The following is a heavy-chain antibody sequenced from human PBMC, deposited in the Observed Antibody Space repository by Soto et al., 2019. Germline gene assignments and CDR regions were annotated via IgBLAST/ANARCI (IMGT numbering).Heavy chain of an antibody. D-gene: IGHD6-19*01. CDR2: FDPEDGET. Sequence: GASVKVSCKVSGYTLTELSMHWVRQAPGKGLEWMGGFDPEDGETIYAQKFQGRVTMTEDTSTDTAYMELSSLRSEDTAVYYCATAIAVAVGHVDAFDIWGQGTMVIVSS. CDR3: ATAIAVAVGHVDAFDI. CDR1: GYTLTELS. V-gene: IGHV1-24*01. J-gene: IGHJ3*02.